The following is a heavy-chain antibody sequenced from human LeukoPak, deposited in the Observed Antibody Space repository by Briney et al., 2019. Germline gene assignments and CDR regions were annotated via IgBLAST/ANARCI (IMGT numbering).Heavy chain of an antibody. CDR2: IKQDGREK. Sequence: GGSLRPSCAASGFTFTCCWMSWVRQTPGKGLEWVASIKQDGREKFYADSVQDRFTISRDNAKNSLYLQVNSLRAEDTAVYYCARVPGRTRYFDSWGQGILVTVSS. V-gene: IGHV3-7*01. CDR1: GFTFTCCW. CDR3: ARVPGRTRYFDS. J-gene: IGHJ4*02. D-gene: IGHD1-26*01.